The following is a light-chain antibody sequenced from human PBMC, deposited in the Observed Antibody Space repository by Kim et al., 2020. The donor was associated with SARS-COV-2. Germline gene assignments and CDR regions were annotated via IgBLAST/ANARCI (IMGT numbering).Light chain of an antibody. CDR2: GAS. J-gene: IGKJ1*01. CDR1: QSVSSSY. V-gene: IGKV3-20*01. Sequence: EIVLTQSPGTLSLSPGERATLSCRASQSVSSSYLAWYQQKPGQAPRLLIYGASRRATGIPDRFSGSGSGTDFTLTISRLEPEDFAVYYCQQYGSSRPWTFGQGTKVDIK. CDR3: QQYGSSRPWT.